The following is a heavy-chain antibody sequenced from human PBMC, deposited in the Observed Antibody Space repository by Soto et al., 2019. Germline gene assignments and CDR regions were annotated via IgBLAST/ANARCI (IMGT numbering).Heavy chain of an antibody. CDR1: EYSLSTYW. J-gene: IGHJ4*02. CDR3: AITSELGSAGSFDY. CDR2: IDPSDSYT. D-gene: IGHD2-2*01. V-gene: IGHV5-10-1*04. Sequence: PWESLRISCKGSEYSLSTYWIAWVRQMPGKGLEWMGRIDPSDSYTNYSPSFQGQVTISADKSISTAYLQWSSLKASDTAMYYCAITSELGSAGSFDYWGQGTLVTVSS.